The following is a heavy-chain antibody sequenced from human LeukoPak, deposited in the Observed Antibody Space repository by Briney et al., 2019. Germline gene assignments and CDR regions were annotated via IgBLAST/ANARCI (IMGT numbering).Heavy chain of an antibody. V-gene: IGHV3-15*01. J-gene: IGHJ4*02. CDR1: GFTFSNAW. D-gene: IGHD3-10*01. CDR3: TTELWTAGVRGVKD. Sequence: GGSLRLSCVASGFTFSNAWMSWVRQAPGKGLEWVGRIKSKTDGGTTDDAAPVKGRFTISRDDSKNTLYLQMNSLKIEDTAVYYCTTELWTAGVRGVKDWGQGTLVTVSS. CDR2: IKSKTDGGTT.